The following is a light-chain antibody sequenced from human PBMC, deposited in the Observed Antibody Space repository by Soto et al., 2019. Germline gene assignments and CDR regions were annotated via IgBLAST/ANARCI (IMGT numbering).Light chain of an antibody. J-gene: IGKJ3*01. CDR3: QQSSSSPFT. CDR2: GAS. CDR1: QSISSF. Sequence: DIQMTQSPSSLSASVGDRVTITCRASQSISSFLNWYQQKPGKAPNLLIYGASNLQSGVPSRFSGSGSGTDFTLTISSLQSEDFATYYCQQSSSSPFTFCPGTKVDLK. V-gene: IGKV1-39*01.